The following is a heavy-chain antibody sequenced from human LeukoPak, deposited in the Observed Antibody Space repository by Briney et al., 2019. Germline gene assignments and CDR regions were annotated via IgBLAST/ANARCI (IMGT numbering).Heavy chain of an antibody. CDR1: GFTFSSYA. V-gene: IGHV3-64*01. J-gene: IGHJ4*02. D-gene: IGHD2-21*02. CDR3: AGDCGGDCSLDY. Sequence: QPGGSLRLSCAASGFTFSSYAMHWVRQAPGKGLEYVSAISSNGGSTYYANSVKGRFTISRDNSKNTLYLQMGSLRAEDMAVYYCAGDCGGDCSLDYWGQGTLVTVSS. CDR2: ISSNGGST.